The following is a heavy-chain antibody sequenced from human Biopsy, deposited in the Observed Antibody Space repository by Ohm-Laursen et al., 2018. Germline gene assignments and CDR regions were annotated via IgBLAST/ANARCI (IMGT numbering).Heavy chain of an antibody. Sequence: SLRLSCAASGISFSRSAMHWVRQSPGKGLAWVAGIDWNSRNINYGDSVKGRFSVSRDNAKNSLYLQMNSLRGEDTALYYCVKDTNWNYVWDRPGATKGMDVWGQGTTVTVSS. CDR1: GISFSRSA. CDR3: VKDTNWNYVWDRPGATKGMDV. D-gene: IGHD1-7*01. J-gene: IGHJ6*02. V-gene: IGHV3-9*01. CDR2: IDWNSRNI.